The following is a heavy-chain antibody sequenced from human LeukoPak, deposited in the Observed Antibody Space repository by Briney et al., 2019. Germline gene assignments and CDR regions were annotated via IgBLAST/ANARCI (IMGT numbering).Heavy chain of an antibody. Sequence: GGSLRLSCAASGFIFSTYTMNWVRQAPGKGLEWVSAISGSGGSTYYADSVKGRFTISRDNSKNTLYLQMNSLRAEDTAVYYCAKDLIIDSWYYFDYWGQGTLVTVSS. V-gene: IGHV3-23*01. CDR3: AKDLIIDSWYYFDY. J-gene: IGHJ4*02. CDR2: ISGSGGST. D-gene: IGHD6-13*01. CDR1: GFIFSTYT.